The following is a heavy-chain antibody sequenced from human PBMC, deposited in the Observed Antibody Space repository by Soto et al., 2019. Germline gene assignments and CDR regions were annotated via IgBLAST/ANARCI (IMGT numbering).Heavy chain of an antibody. V-gene: IGHV1-69*05. Sequence: QVQLVQSGAEVQKPGSSVKVSCQASGGTFSSYAITWVRLAPGQGLEWMGGIIPIFGTANYAQKFQGRVTHTSDESTRTAYMELSSVRSEDTAVYYCATDRDGSGSYYYGMEVWGRGTTVTVSS. CDR2: IIPIFGTA. CDR1: GGTFSSYA. D-gene: IGHD3-22*01. J-gene: IGHJ6*02. CDR3: ATDRDGSGSYYYGMEV.